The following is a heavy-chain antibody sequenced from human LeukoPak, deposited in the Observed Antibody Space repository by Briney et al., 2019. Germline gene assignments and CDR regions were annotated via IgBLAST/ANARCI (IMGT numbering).Heavy chain of an antibody. Sequence: GESLKISCKGSRYSFTTYWIGWVRQIPGKGLEWMGIIYPGDSHTVYSPSFRGQVTMSADKSISTAYLQWSSLKASDTAMYYCARLLGSSSSSWASFDYWGQGTLVTVSS. J-gene: IGHJ4*02. CDR2: IYPGDSHT. CDR3: ARLLGSSSSSWASFDY. V-gene: IGHV5-51*01. CDR1: RYSFTTYW. D-gene: IGHD6-13*01.